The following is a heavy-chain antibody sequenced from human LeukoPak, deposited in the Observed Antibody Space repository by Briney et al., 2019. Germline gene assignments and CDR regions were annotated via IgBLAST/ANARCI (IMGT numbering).Heavy chain of an antibody. CDR2: ISYSGNP. J-gene: IGHJ4*02. CDR3: ASGILTGLDYFDY. Sequence: SETLSLTCTVSGGSISSYDWSWIRQPPGKGLGRIGIISYSGNPTYNPSLQSRVTISIDTSKNQFSLKLSSVTAADTAVYYCASGILTGLDYFDYWGQGTLVTVAS. CDR1: GGSISSYD. V-gene: IGHV4-59*13. D-gene: IGHD3-9*01.